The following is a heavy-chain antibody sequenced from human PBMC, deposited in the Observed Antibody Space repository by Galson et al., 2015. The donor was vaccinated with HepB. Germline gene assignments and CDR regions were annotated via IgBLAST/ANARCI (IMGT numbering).Heavy chain of an antibody. D-gene: IGHD2-2*01. V-gene: IGHV1-24*01. J-gene: IGHJ5*02. CDR3: ATYPRVVPAGGCWFDP. CDR2: FDPEDGET. CDR1: GYTLTELS. Sequence: SVKVSCKVSGYTLTELSMHWVRQAPGKGLEWMGGFDPEDGETIYAQKFQGRVTMTEDTSTDTAYTELSSLRSEDTAVYYCATYPRVVPAGGCWFDPWGQGTLVTVSS.